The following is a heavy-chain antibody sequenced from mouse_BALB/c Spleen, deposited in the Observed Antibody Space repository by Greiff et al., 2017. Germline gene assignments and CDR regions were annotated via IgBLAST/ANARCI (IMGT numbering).Heavy chain of an antibody. CDR2: ISSGGGST. D-gene: IGHD3-1*01. V-gene: IGHV5-12-1*01. CDR1: GFAFSSYD. CDR3: AKEGGYGMDY. J-gene: IGHJ4*01. Sequence: EVKLMESGGGLVKPGGSLKLSCAASGFAFSSYDMSWVRQTPEKRLEWVAYISSGGGSTYYPDTVKGRFTISRDNAKNTLYLQMSSLKSEDTAMYYCAKEGGYGMDYWGQGTSVTFSS.